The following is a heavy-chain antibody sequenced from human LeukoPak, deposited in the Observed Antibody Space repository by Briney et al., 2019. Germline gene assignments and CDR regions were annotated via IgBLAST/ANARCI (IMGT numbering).Heavy chain of an antibody. D-gene: IGHD3-10*02. CDR2: INSGGST. J-gene: IGHJ3*02. V-gene: IGHV3-53*01. Sequence: GGSLRLSCAASGFTVSSNYMSWARQAPGKWLDWVSVINSGGSTNYADSVKGRFIISRDNSKNTLYLQMNSLRAEDTAVYYCARVVGYYYVAFDIWGQGTKVTVSS. CDR3: ARVVGYYYVAFDI. CDR1: GFTVSSNY.